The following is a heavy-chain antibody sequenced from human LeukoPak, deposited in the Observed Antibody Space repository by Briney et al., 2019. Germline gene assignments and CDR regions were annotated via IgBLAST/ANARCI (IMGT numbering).Heavy chain of an antibody. Sequence: PSETLSLTCAVSGGSISSGGHYWSWIRQPPGKGLEWIRYIYHSGSTYYNPSLKSRVTISVDRSKNQFSLKLSSVTAADTAVYYCGRGIGYCSGGSCYDAFDICGQGTMVTVSS. CDR2: IYHSGST. V-gene: IGHV4-30-2*01. J-gene: IGHJ3*02. D-gene: IGHD2-15*01. CDR1: GGSISSGGHY. CDR3: GRGIGYCSGGSCYDAFDI.